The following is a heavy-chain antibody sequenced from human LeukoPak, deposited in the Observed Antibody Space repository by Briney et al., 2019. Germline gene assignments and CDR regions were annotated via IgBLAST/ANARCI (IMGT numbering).Heavy chain of an antibody. CDR1: GFTFSSYA. Sequence: GGSLRLSCAASGFTFSSYAMHWVRQAPGKGLEWVAVISYDRSNKYYADSVKGRFTISRDNSKNTLYLQMNSLRAEDTAVYYCARDPCSGGSCYRNFDYWGQGTLVTVSS. CDR2: ISYDRSNK. J-gene: IGHJ4*02. CDR3: ARDPCSGGSCYRNFDY. V-gene: IGHV3-30-3*01. D-gene: IGHD2-15*01.